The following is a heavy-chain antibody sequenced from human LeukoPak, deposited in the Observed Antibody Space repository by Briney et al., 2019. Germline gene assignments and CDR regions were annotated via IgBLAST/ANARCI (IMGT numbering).Heavy chain of an antibody. Sequence: GGPLRLSCAASGFTFSSYGMHWVRQAPGKGLEWVAVIWYDGSNKYYADSVKGRFIISRDNSKNTLYLQMNSLRAEDTAVYYCAVVVQQGDVWGQGTTVTVSS. CDR3: AVVVQQGDV. CDR2: IWYDGSNK. J-gene: IGHJ6*02. CDR1: GFTFSSYG. V-gene: IGHV3-33*01. D-gene: IGHD3-22*01.